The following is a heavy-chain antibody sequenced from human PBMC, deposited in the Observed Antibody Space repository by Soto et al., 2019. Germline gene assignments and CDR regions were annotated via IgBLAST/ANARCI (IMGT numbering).Heavy chain of an antibody. D-gene: IGHD2-21*01. CDR2: IDFSANS. Sequence: SETLSLTCSISGASISGSPYSWAWVRQPPNKELEWIGTIDFSANSDYSASLRSRVSISVDTSKNHFSLRLTSVAAADSAVYYCARRRGYTVYSSGDFFDYWGQGILVTVSS. CDR3: ARRRGYTVYSSGDFFDY. J-gene: IGHJ4*02. V-gene: IGHV4-39*02. CDR1: GASISGSPYS.